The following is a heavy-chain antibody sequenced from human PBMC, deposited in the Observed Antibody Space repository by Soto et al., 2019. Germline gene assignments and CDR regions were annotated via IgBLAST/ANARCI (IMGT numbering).Heavy chain of an antibody. CDR1: GGSISGYY. CDR3: AKVRDDSSYFFDY. CDR2: ISYSGST. Sequence: PSETLSLTCTVSGGSISGYYWSWIRQPPGKGLEWTGFISYSGSTNYSPSLRSRVTMSVDTSKSQFSLKLSSVTAADTAVYYCAKVRDDSSYFFDYWGQGTLVTVSS. V-gene: IGHV4-59*01. D-gene: IGHD2-15*01. J-gene: IGHJ4*02.